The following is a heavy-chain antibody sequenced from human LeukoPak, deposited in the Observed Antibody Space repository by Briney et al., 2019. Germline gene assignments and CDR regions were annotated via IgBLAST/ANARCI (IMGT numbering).Heavy chain of an antibody. J-gene: IGHJ4*02. Sequence: PSETLSLTCAVYGGSFSGYYWSWIRQPPGKGLEWIGEINHSGSTNYNPSLKSRVTISVDTSKNQFSLKLSSVTAADTAVYYCARNAAAGSLGYWGQGTLVTVSS. D-gene: IGHD6-13*01. CDR1: GGSFSGYY. V-gene: IGHV4-34*01. CDR3: ARNAAAGSLGY. CDR2: INHSGST.